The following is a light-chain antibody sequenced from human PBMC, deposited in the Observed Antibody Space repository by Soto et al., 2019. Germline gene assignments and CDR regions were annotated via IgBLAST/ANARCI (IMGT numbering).Light chain of an antibody. CDR3: QQYNNYPYT. V-gene: IGKV1-5*03. J-gene: IGKJ2*01. CDR1: QSISSY. CDR2: KAS. Sequence: DIQMTQSPSTLSASVGDRVTITCRASQSISSYLAWYQQKPGKAPKVLIYKASSLKSGVPSRFSGSGSGTDFTLTISRLQPDDFATYYCQQYNNYPYTFGQGTKLEIK.